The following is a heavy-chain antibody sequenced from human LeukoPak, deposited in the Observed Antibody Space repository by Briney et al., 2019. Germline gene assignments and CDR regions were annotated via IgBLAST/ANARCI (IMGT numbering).Heavy chain of an antibody. CDR3: AKDTADIVVVPAAYFDY. CDR2: ISYDGSNK. Sequence: GALRLSCAASGFTFSSYGMHWVRQAPGKGLEWVAVISYDGSNKYYADSVKGRFTISRDNSKNTLYLQMNSLRAEDTAVYYCAKDTADIVVVPAAYFDYWGQGTLVTVSS. V-gene: IGHV3-30*18. CDR1: GFTFSSYG. J-gene: IGHJ4*02. D-gene: IGHD2-2*01.